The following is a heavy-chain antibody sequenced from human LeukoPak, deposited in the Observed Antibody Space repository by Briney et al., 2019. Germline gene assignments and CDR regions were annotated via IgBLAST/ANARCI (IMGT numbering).Heavy chain of an antibody. V-gene: IGHV3-21*01. Sequence: GGSLRLSCAASGFTFSSYSMNWVRQAPGKGLEWVSSMSSSSSYIYYADSVKGRFTISRDNAKNSLYLQMNSLRAEDTAVYYCARDPSFYGMDVWGQGTTVTVSS. CDR3: ARDPSFYGMDV. J-gene: IGHJ6*02. CDR1: GFTFSSYS. CDR2: MSSSSSYI.